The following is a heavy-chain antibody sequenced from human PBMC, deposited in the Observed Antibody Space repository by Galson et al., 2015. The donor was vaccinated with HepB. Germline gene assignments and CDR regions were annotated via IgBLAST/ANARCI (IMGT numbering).Heavy chain of an antibody. D-gene: IGHD3-10*01. CDR2: IYYSGST. CDR3: ARSSISLVRGFNMDV. CDR1: GGSISSSSYY. Sequence: LSLTCTVSGGSISSSSYYWGWIRQPPGKGLEWTGSIYYSGSTYYNASLKSRVTISVDKSKNQFSLKLTSVTAADTAVYYCARSSISLVRGFNMDVWGQGTTVTVSS. J-gene: IGHJ6*02. V-gene: IGHV4-39*01.